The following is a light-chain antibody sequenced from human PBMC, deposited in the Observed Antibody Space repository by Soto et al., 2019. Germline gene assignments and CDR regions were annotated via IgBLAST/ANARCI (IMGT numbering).Light chain of an antibody. CDR2: TAS. J-gene: IGKJ4*01. Sequence: DIQMTQSPSSVSAPVGDRVTITCRASKGISSWLAWYQQKPGKAPNLLIHTASSLQSGVPSRFSDSESGTDFTLTISSLQPEDFATYYCHPANSFPLPFGGGTKVEIK. CDR3: HPANSFPLP. V-gene: IGKV1-12*01. CDR1: KGISSW.